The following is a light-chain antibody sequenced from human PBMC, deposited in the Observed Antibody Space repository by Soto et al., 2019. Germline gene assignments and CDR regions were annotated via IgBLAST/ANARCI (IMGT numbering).Light chain of an antibody. CDR2: GAS. CDR3: QQYGSVPLT. J-gene: IGKJ4*01. V-gene: IGKV3-20*01. Sequence: EIVLTQSPGTLSSSPGERATLSCRASQSVSTSYLAWYQQKPGQAPRLLIYGASSRATGIPDRFSGSGSGADFTLTISRLEPEDFAVYYCQQYGSVPLTFGGGTKVEIK. CDR1: QSVSTSY.